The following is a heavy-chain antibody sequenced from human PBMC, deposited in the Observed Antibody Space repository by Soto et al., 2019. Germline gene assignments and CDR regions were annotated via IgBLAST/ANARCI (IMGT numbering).Heavy chain of an antibody. CDR1: GFTFSSYA. Sequence: GGSLRLSCAASGFTFSSYAMSWVRQAPGKGLEWVSAISGSGYHSYYADAVKGRFTISRDNSKNTLYLQMNSLRAEDTAVYYCAKDGSYYDSPAESDFWGQGTQVTVSS. V-gene: IGHV3-23*01. J-gene: IGHJ4*02. CDR3: AKDGSYYDSPAESDF. D-gene: IGHD3-22*01. CDR2: ISGSGYHS.